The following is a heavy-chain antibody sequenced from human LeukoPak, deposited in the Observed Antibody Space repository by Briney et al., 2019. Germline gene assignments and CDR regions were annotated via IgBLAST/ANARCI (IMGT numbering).Heavy chain of an antibody. CDR2: IYYSGST. Sequence: SETLSLTCTVSGGSISSYYWSWIRQPPGKGLEWIGYIYYSGSTNYNPSLKSRVTISVDTSKNQFSLKLSSVTAADTAVYYCARQGLVGSSWYAFDIWGQGTMVTVSS. CDR1: GGSISSYY. D-gene: IGHD6-13*01. V-gene: IGHV4-59*01. J-gene: IGHJ3*02. CDR3: ARQGLVGSSWYAFDI.